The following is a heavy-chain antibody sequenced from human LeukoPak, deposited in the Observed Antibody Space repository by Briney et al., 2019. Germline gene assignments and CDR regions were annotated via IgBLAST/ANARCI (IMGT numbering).Heavy chain of an antibody. Sequence: PGGSLRLSCAASGFTFSSYAMHWVLQAPGKGLEYVSAISTNGGTTYYGDSVKGRFTLSRDNSKNMLYLQMGSLRAEDMAVYYCARGKGIYCGGDCSALDYWGQGTLVTVSS. J-gene: IGHJ4*02. CDR3: ARGKGIYCGGDCSALDY. V-gene: IGHV3-64*02. CDR2: ISTNGGTT. D-gene: IGHD2-21*02. CDR1: GFTFSSYA.